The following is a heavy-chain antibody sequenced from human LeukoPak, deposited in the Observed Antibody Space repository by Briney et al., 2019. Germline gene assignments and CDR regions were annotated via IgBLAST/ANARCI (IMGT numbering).Heavy chain of an antibody. D-gene: IGHD3-22*01. J-gene: IGHJ3*01. V-gene: IGHV3-74*01. Sequence: GGSLRLSCAASGFTFSSHWMGWVRQAPGEGLVRVAHIDTDGSDTRYADSVKGRFTISRDNVKNSLYLQMNNVRSEDTAMYYCAKVPRTILVLDAFDFWGQGTMV. CDR2: IDTDGSDT. CDR1: GFTFSSHW. CDR3: AKVPRTILVLDAFDF.